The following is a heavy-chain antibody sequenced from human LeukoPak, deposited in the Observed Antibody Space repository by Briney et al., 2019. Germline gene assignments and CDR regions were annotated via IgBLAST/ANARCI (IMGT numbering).Heavy chain of an antibody. D-gene: IGHD7-27*01. CDR1: GGTFNSYA. Sequence: ASVKVSCKASGGTFNSYAISWVRQAPGQGLEWMGGIIPIFGTANYAQKFQGRVTITADGSTSTAYMELSSLRSEDTAVYYCARDPGAQYFDLWGRGTLVTVSS. CDR2: IIPIFGTA. V-gene: IGHV1-69*13. J-gene: IGHJ2*01. CDR3: ARDPGAQYFDL.